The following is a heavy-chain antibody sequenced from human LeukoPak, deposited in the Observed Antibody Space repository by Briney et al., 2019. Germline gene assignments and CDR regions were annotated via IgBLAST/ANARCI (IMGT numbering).Heavy chain of an antibody. Sequence: MASETLSLTCTVSGGSIATYYWGWIRQPPGKGLEWIGYMSYSGGTIYNPSLMSRVTISVETSKNQFSLKLTSVTAADTAVYYCARHLHCSSTICRYHFDHWGRGTLVTVSS. CDR2: MSYSGGT. D-gene: IGHD2-2*01. CDR1: GGSIATYY. V-gene: IGHV4-59*08. J-gene: IGHJ4*02. CDR3: ARHLHCSSTICRYHFDH.